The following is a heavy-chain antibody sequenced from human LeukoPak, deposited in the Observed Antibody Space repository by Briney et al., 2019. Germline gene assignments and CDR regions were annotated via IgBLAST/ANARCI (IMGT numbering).Heavy chain of an antibody. CDR3: ARGLDEYSYGSGLDY. V-gene: IGHV3-66*01. D-gene: IGHD3-10*01. Sequence: TGGSLRLSCAASGFTVSSNYMSWVRQAPGKGLGWVSVIYSGGSTYYADSVKGRFTISRENSKNTLYLQMNSLRAEDTAVYYCARGLDEYSYGSGLDYWGQGTLVTVSS. J-gene: IGHJ4*02. CDR2: IYSGGST. CDR1: GFTVSSNY.